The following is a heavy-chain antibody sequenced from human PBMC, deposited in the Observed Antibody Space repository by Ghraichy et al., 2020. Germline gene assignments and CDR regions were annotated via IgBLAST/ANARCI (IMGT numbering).Heavy chain of an antibody. D-gene: IGHD1-26*01. CDR2: IYSSGST. Sequence: SETLSLTCTVSGGSISSYYWSWIRQPPGKGLEWIGYIYSSGSTNYNPSLKSRVTISVDTSKIQFSLKLSSVTAADTAVYYCARHWLLHYFDYWGQGTLVTVSS. CDR3: ARHWLLHYFDY. V-gene: IGHV4-59*08. J-gene: IGHJ4*02. CDR1: GGSISSYY.